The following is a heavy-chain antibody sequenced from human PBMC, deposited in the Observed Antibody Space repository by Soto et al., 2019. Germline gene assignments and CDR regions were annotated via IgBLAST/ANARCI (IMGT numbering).Heavy chain of an antibody. Sequence: GGSLRLSCAASGFTFRNYWMSWVRQAPGKGLEWVLSTKHDGSETYSVDSVRGRFTSSRDNAENSVDLQMHSLRADDTAVYFCAKGYGYYFDSWGQGTQVTVSS. CDR2: TKHDGSET. J-gene: IGHJ4*02. CDR3: AKGYGYYFDS. CDR1: GFTFRNYW. D-gene: IGHD5-18*01. V-gene: IGHV3-7*03.